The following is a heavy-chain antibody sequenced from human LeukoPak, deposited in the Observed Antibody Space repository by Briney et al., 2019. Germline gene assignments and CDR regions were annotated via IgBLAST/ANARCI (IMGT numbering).Heavy chain of an antibody. V-gene: IGHV1-46*01. D-gene: IGHD6-13*01. CDR1: GYTLTSYY. Sequence: ASVKVSCKTSGYTLTSYYMHWVRQAPGQGLEWMGVINPSGGSTNYAQKFQGRVTMTSDTSKRTVYMELSSLRSEDTAVYYCARDWNWRTYNSSWPDHWGQGTLVSVSS. J-gene: IGHJ5*02. CDR2: INPSGGST. CDR3: ARDWNWRTYNSSWPDH.